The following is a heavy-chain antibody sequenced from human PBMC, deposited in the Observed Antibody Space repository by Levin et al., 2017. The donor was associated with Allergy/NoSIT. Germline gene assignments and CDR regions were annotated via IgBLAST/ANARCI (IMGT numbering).Heavy chain of an antibody. J-gene: IGHJ3*02. Sequence: ASVKVSCKASGGTFSSYAISWVRQAPGQGLEWMGGIIPIFGTANYAQKFQGRVTITADESTSTAYMELSSLRSEDTAVYYCARGGVVQLERRGAFDIWGQGTMVTVSS. CDR3: ARGGVVQLERRGAFDI. V-gene: IGHV1-69*13. CDR1: GGTFSSYA. CDR2: IIPIFGTA. D-gene: IGHD1-1*01.